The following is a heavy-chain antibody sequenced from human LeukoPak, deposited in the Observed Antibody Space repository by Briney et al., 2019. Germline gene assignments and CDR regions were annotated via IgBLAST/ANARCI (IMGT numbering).Heavy chain of an antibody. D-gene: IGHD4-17*01. CDR3: ARDVHGDYGSGWFDP. CDR1: GGTFNSSA. Sequence: SVKVSCKTPGGTFNSSAISWVRQAPGQGLEWLGGIMPLFGTAGYAQKFQGRVTITKDESTRTVYLELTSLTSDDTAVYYCARDVHGDYGSGWFDPWGQGTLVTVSS. CDR2: IMPLFGTA. J-gene: IGHJ5*02. V-gene: IGHV1-69*05.